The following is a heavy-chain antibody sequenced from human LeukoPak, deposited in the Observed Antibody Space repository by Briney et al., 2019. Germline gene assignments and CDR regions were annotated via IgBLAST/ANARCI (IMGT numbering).Heavy chain of an antibody. CDR2: IYHSGST. V-gene: IGHV4-38-2*02. D-gene: IGHD5-12*01. CDR3: ARVYGSGYDFRGAFDI. J-gene: IGHJ3*02. Sequence: SETLSLTCTVSGYSISSGYYWGWIRQPPGKGLEWIGSIYHSGSTYYNPSLKSRVTISVDTSKNQFSLRLSSVTAADTAVYYCARVYGSGYDFRGAFDIWGQGTMVTVSS. CDR1: GYSISSGYY.